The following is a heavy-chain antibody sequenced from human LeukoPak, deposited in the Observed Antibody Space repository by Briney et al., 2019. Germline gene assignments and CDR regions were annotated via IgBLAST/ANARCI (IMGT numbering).Heavy chain of an antibody. CDR1: GYTFTSYG. CDR3: ARIPTQWLSLAYYFDY. V-gene: IGHV1-18*01. D-gene: IGHD6-19*01. J-gene: IGHJ4*02. Sequence: ASVKVSCKASGYTFTSYGISWVRQAPEQGLEWMGWISAYNGNTNYAQKLQGRVTMTTDTSTSTAYMELRSLRSDDTAVYYCARIPTQWLSLAYYFDYWGQGTLVTVSS. CDR2: ISAYNGNT.